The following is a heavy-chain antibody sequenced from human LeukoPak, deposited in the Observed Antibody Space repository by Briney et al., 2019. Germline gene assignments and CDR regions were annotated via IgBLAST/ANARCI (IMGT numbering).Heavy chain of an antibody. Sequence: ASVKVSCKASGYTFTGYYMHWVRQAPGQGLEWRGWINPNSGGTNYAQKFQGRVTMTRDTSISTAYMELSRLRSDDTAVYYCARVEERTYYYDSSGYQWGQGTLVTVSS. J-gene: IGHJ4*02. CDR2: INPNSGGT. D-gene: IGHD3-22*01. CDR3: ARVEERTYYYDSSGYQ. V-gene: IGHV1-2*02. CDR1: GYTFTGYY.